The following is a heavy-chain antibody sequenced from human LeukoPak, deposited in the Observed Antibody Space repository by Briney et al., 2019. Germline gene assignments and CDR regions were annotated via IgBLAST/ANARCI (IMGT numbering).Heavy chain of an antibody. Sequence: ASVKVSCKASGYTFTSYDINWVRQATGQGLEWMGWMNPNSGNTGYAQKFQGRATMTRNTSISTAYMELSSLRSEDTAVYYCARGRRIQLWFTETLPGYWGQGTLVTVSS. D-gene: IGHD5-18*01. CDR2: MNPNSGNT. V-gene: IGHV1-8*01. CDR3: ARGRRIQLWFTETLPGY. CDR1: GYTFTSYD. J-gene: IGHJ4*02.